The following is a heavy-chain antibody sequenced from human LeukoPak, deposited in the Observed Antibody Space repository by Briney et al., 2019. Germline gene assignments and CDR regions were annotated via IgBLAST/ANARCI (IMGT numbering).Heavy chain of an antibody. CDR1: GDSISSSNW. D-gene: IGHD3-10*01. J-gene: IGHJ4*02. Sequence: SGTLSLTCAVSGDSISSSNWWSWVRQPPGKGLEWIGEIYHSGSTNYNPSLKSRVTISVDTSKNQFSLKLSSVTAADTAVYYCATGAVYGSGSYSLDYWVQGTLVTVSS. V-gene: IGHV4-4*02. CDR3: ATGAVYGSGSYSLDY. CDR2: IYHSGST.